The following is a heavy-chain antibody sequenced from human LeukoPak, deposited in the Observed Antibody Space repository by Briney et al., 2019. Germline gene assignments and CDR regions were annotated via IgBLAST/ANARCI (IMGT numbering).Heavy chain of an antibody. Sequence: GGSLRLSCAASGFTFSSYGMHWVRQAPGKGLEWVAVISYDGSNKYYADSVKGRFTISRDNSKKTLYLQMNSLRAEDTAVYYCAKDRSSSFDYWGQGTLVTVSS. CDR2: ISYDGSNK. CDR1: GFTFSSYG. J-gene: IGHJ4*02. V-gene: IGHV3-30*18. D-gene: IGHD6-6*01. CDR3: AKDRSSSFDY.